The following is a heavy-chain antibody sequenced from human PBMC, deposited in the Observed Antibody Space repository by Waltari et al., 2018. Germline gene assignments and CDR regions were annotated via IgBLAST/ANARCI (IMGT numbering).Heavy chain of an antibody. CDR1: GFTFTSYG. CDR3: ARQGYSGSSLTYDY. Sequence: QVQLVESGGGVVQPGRSLRLSCAASGFTFTSYGMHWVRQAPGKGLEWWAVMWYDGSNQYYADSVKGRFTISRDISKSTLYLQMNSLGPQDTAVYYCARQGYSGSSLTYDYWGQGTLVTVSS. V-gene: IGHV3-33*01. CDR2: MWYDGSNQ. D-gene: IGHD6-13*01. J-gene: IGHJ4*02.